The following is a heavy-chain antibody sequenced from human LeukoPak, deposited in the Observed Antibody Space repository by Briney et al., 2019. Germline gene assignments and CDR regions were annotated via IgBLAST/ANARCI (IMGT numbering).Heavy chain of an antibody. V-gene: IGHV3-21*01. CDR2: IISSSSYI. D-gene: IGHD2-15*01. CDR1: GFTFSTYS. J-gene: IGHJ4*02. Sequence: PGGSLRLSCAASGFTFSTYSMNWVRQAPGKGLEWVSSIISSSSYISYADSVKGRFIISRDNAKNSLYLQMNSLRAEDTAVYYCARDPQYCSGGSCYSFDYWGQGTLVTVSS. CDR3: ARDPQYCSGGSCYSFDY.